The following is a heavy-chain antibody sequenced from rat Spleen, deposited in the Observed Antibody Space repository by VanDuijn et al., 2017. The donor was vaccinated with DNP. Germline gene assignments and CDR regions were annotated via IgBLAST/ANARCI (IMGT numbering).Heavy chain of an antibody. D-gene: IGHD1-6*01. J-gene: IGHJ3*01. CDR3: ARQRVMYTTATGFAY. Sequence: EVQVVESGGGLVQPKGSLKLSCAASGFDFNSYGMSWVRQAPKGGLEWVATISISGSTTSYPDSVKGRFTISRDNAKSCLYLHMNSLKSEDTATYYCARQRVMYTTATGFAYWGQGTLVTVSS. CDR1: GFDFNSYG. CDR2: ISISGSTT. V-gene: IGHV5-29*01.